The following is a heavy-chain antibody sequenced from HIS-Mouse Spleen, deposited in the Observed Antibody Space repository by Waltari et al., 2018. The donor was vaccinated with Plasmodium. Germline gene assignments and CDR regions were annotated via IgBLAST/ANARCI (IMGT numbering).Heavy chain of an antibody. J-gene: IGHJ4*02. CDR1: GFTFRSYG. D-gene: IGHD6-13*01. V-gene: IGHV3-30*18. CDR3: AKDRRSSSWYVDY. Sequence: QVQLVESGGGVVQPGRSLRLSCAASGFTFRSYGMDWVRQAPGKGLEGVAVISYDGSNKYYADSVKGRFTISRDNSKNTLYLQMNSLRAEDTAVYYCAKDRRSSSWYVDYWGQGTLVTVSS. CDR2: ISYDGSNK.